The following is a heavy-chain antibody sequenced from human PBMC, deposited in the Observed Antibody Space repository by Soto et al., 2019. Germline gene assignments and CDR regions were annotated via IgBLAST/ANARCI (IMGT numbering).Heavy chain of an antibody. CDR3: ARDLHESSGWGIDY. CDR2: LNSDGTST. D-gene: IGHD6-19*01. CDR1: GFPFGSYW. J-gene: IGHJ4*02. V-gene: IGHV3-74*01. Sequence: GGSLRLSCAASGFPFGSYWMHWVRQAPGKGLEWVSRLNSDGTSTSYADSAKGRFTISRDNSKSTLYLRINSLRAEDTAVYFCARDLHESSGWGIDYWGRGTLVTVSS.